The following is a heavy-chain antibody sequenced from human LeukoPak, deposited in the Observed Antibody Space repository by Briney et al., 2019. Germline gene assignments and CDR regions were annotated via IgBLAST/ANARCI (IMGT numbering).Heavy chain of an antibody. Sequence: GGSLRLSCAASGFAFNFYAMTWIRQAPGKGLEWVSAISGTGGSTYYAGSVKGRFTISRDNSKNTLSLQVNSLRADDTAIYYCAKGTYSSSPRDYWGQGTLVTVSS. CDR3: AKGTYSSSPRDY. CDR2: ISGTGGST. V-gene: IGHV3-23*01. D-gene: IGHD6-6*01. CDR1: GFAFNFYA. J-gene: IGHJ4*02.